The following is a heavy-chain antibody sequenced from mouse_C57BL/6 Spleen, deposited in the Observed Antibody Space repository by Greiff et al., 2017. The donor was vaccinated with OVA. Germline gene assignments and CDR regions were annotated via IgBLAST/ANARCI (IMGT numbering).Heavy chain of an antibody. V-gene: IGHV7-3*01. J-gene: IGHJ4*01. D-gene: IGHD2-4*01. Sequence: EVQLVESGGGLVQPGGSLSLSCAASGFTFTDYYMSWVRQPPGKALEWLGFIRDKANGYTTEYSASVKGRFTISRDNSQSILYLQMNALRAEDSATYYCARYIPYDYDGVDYWGQGTSVTVSS. CDR3: ARYIPYDYDGVDY. CDR1: GFTFTDYY. CDR2: IRDKANGYTT.